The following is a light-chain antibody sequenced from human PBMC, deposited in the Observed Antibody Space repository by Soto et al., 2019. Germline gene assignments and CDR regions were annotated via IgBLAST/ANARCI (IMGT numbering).Light chain of an antibody. V-gene: IGLV1-40*01. CDR2: EVN. CDR3: SSYTSSRSLDYV. CDR1: SSNIGAGYA. J-gene: IGLJ1*01. Sequence: QSVLTQPPSVSGAPGQRVTISCTGSSSNIGAGYAVHWFQQLPGKAPKLMIYEVNNRPSGVSSRFSGSKSGNTASLTISGLQAEDEADYYCSSYTSSRSLDYVFGTGTKVTV.